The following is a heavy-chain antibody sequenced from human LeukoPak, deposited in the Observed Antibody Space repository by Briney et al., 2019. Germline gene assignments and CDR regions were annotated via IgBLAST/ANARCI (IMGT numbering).Heavy chain of an antibody. CDR2: INHSGST. Sequence: PSETLSLTCAVSVGSFSGYYWSWIRQPPGKGLEWIGEINHSGSTNDNPSLKSRVTISVDTSKNQFSLKLSSVTAADTAVYYCAGRGYCSSTSCSPPDYWGQGTLVTVSS. J-gene: IGHJ4*02. D-gene: IGHD2-2*01. V-gene: IGHV4-34*01. CDR1: VGSFSGYY. CDR3: AGRGYCSSTSCSPPDY.